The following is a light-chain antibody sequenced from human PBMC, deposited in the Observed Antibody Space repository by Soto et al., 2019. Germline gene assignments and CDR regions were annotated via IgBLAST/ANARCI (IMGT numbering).Light chain of an antibody. CDR1: QGIRSA. CDR2: AAS. Sequence: AIQLTQSPSSLSASVGARLTITCRASQGIRSALVCYQQKPGKVLKLLIYAASTLQSGVPSRFSGSGSGTDFTPTTSSLQPDDFATYYCQQYNSYFAITFGQGTRLDIK. CDR3: QQYNSYFAIT. J-gene: IGKJ5*01. V-gene: IGKV1-13*02.